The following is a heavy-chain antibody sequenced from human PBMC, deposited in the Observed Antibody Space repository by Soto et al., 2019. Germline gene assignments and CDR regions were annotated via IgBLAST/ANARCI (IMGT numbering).Heavy chain of an antibody. J-gene: IGHJ4*02. Sequence: PGGSLRLSCAASGFTFSSYGMHWVRQAPGKGLEWVAVISYDGSNKYYADSVKGRFTISRDNSKNTLYLQMNSLRAEDTAVYYCAKDPLYYDFWSGYYTGLSGMADYWGQGTLVTVSS. CDR1: GFTFSSYG. D-gene: IGHD3-3*01. CDR3: AKDPLYYDFWSGYYTGLSGMADY. V-gene: IGHV3-30*18. CDR2: ISYDGSNK.